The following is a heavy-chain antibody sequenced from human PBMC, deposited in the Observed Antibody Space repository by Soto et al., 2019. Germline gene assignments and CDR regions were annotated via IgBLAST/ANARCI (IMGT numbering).Heavy chain of an antibody. CDR2: VYDNGDT. Sequence: VQLQESGPGLVKPSETLSLTCSVSGGSISSYFRNWIRQPPGKGLEWIGCVYDNGDTNYNPSLESRVTISVSTSDNHFSLKLSSVTAADTAVYYCVSSRAAIYGDGLDVWGQGTMVTVAS. J-gene: IGHJ3*01. V-gene: IGHV4-59*12. D-gene: IGHD2-2*01. CDR1: GGSISSYF. CDR3: VSSRAAIYGDGLDV.